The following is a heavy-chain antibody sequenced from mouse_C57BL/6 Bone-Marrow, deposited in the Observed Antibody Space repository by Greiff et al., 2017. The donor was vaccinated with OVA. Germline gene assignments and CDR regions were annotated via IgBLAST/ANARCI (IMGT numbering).Heavy chain of an antibody. D-gene: IGHD1-1*01. CDR3: ARKRNYYGSSYENFDV. CDR1: GYTFTSYG. Sequence: QVQLKESGAELARPGASVKLSCKASGYTFTSYGISWVKQRTGQGLEWIGEIYPRSGNTYYNEKFKGKATLTADKSSSTAYMELRSLTSEDSAVYFCARKRNYYGSSYENFDVWGTGTTVTVSS. V-gene: IGHV1-81*01. J-gene: IGHJ1*03. CDR2: IYPRSGNT.